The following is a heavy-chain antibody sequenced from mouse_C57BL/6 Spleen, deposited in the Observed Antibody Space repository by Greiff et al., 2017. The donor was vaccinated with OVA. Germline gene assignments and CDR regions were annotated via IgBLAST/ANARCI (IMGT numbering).Heavy chain of an antibody. V-gene: IGHV1-64*01. CDR1: GYTFTSYW. Sequence: VQLQQPGAELVKPGASVKLSCKASGYTFTSYWMHWVKQRPGQGLEWIGMIHPNSGSTNYNETFKSKATLTVDKSSSTAYMQLSSLTSEDSAVYYCAREDYYYGSRATWVAYWGQGTLVTVSA. J-gene: IGHJ3*01. CDR3: AREDYYYGSRATWVAY. CDR2: IHPNSGST. D-gene: IGHD1-1*01.